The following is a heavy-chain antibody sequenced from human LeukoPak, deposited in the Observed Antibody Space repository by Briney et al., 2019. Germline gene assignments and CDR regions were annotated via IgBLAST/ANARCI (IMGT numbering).Heavy chain of an antibody. V-gene: IGHV4-34*01. CDR2: INHSGST. J-gene: IGHJ5*02. CDR3: ARGPGYYDSSGYYYSNWFDP. D-gene: IGHD3-22*01. CDR1: GGSFSGYY. Sequence: PSETLSLTCAVYGGSFSGYYWSWIRQPPGKGLEWIGEINHSGSTTYTPSLKSRVTISADTSKTQSSLKLSSVTAADTAVYYCARGPGYYDSSGYYYSNWFDPWGQGTLVTVSS.